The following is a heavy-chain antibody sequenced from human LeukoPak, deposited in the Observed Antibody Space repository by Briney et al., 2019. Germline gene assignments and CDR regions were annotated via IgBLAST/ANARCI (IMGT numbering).Heavy chain of an antibody. D-gene: IGHD6-13*01. V-gene: IGHV4-4*07. CDR2: IHATGST. CDR1: GGSISSYS. J-gene: IGHJ4*02. CDR3: ARAPAGSSKYEY. Sequence: SETLSLTCSVSGGSISSYSWTWIRQPAGKGLEWIGRIHATGSTNFNPSLKSRVTMSVDTSKSQFSLNLSSVTAADTAVYYCARAPAGSSKYEYWGQGILVTVSS.